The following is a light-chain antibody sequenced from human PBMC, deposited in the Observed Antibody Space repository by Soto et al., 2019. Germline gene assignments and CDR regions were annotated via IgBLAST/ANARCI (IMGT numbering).Light chain of an antibody. Sequence: EILMTQYTDTLSVSPGERVTLSCRASRTVSNRLAWYQHKPGQAPRLLISGASTRATGIPARFSGSGSGTEFTLTISSLQSEDFATYYCQHYNSYSEAFGQGTKVDIK. CDR2: GAS. V-gene: IGKV3-15*01. CDR3: QHYNSYSEA. J-gene: IGKJ1*01. CDR1: RTVSNR.